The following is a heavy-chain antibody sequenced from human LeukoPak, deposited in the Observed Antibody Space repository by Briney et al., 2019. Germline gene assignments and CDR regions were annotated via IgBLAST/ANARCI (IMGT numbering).Heavy chain of an antibody. CDR2: ISSSSYI. CDR3: ASGHPYYYYMDV. J-gene: IGHJ6*03. V-gene: IGHV3-21*01. CDR1: GFTFSSYS. Sequence: PGGSLRLSCAASGFTFSSYSMNWVRQAPGKGLEWVSSISSSSYIYYADSVKGRFTISRDNAKNSQYLQMNSLRAEDTAVYYCASGHPYYYYMDVWGKGTTVTVSS.